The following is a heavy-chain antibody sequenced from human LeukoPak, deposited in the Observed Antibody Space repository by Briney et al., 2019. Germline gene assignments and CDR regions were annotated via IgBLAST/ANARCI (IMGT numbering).Heavy chain of an antibody. D-gene: IGHD3-3*01. Sequence: GGSLRLSCAASGFTFSSYGMHWVRQAPGKGLEWVAFIRYDGSNKYYADSVKGRFTISRDNSKNTLYLQMNSLRAEDTAVYYCAKSIRFLEWLLSAFDIWGQGTMVTVSS. V-gene: IGHV3-30*02. CDR3: AKSIRFLEWLLSAFDI. CDR2: IRYDGSNK. CDR1: GFTFSSYG. J-gene: IGHJ3*02.